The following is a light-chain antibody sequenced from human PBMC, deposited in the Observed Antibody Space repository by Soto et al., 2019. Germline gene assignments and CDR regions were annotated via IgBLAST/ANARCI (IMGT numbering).Light chain of an antibody. CDR2: GAS. CDR3: SSNEFGSTYV. V-gene: IGLV2-14*02. Sequence: QSVLTQPASVSGSPGQSITISCIGTSSDVGSSDLVSWYQQHPDTAPKLLIYGASKRPSGISTRFSGSKSGNTPSLTISGLQAEDEALYYCSSNEFGSTYVFGTGTKVTGL. J-gene: IGLJ1*01. CDR1: SSDVGSSDL.